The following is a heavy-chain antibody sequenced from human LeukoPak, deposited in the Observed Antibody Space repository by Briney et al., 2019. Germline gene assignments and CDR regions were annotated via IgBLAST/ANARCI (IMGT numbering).Heavy chain of an antibody. CDR2: INPSGGST. D-gene: IGHD2-15*01. Sequence: ASVNVSCKASGYTFTSYYMHWVRQAPGQGLEGMGIINPSGGSTSYAQKFQGRVTMTRDTSTSTVYMELSSLRSEDTAVYYCARAPGYCSGGRCYSALDYWGQGTLVTVSS. V-gene: IGHV1-46*01. CDR1: GYTFTSYY. CDR3: ARAPGYCSGGRCYSALDY. J-gene: IGHJ4*02.